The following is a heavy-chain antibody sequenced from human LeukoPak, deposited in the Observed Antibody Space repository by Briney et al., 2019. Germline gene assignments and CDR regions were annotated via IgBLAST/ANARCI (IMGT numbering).Heavy chain of an antibody. CDR3: TRDLGLRRMI. Sequence: GGSLTLSCAASGLSVSSNNMHWVRHAPGGGLGWLSYISAASGTIYSADSVKGRFTISRDNAGNSLYLQMNSLRGEDTAVYYCTRDLGLRRMIWGRGTLVIVSS. CDR1: GLSVSSNN. CDR2: ISAASGTI. V-gene: IGHV3-48*04. J-gene: IGHJ2*01.